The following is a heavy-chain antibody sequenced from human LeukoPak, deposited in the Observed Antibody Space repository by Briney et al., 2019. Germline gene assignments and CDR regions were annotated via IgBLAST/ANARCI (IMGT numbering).Heavy chain of an antibody. CDR2: IKQDGTEK. CDR3: AELGITMVGGV. D-gene: IGHD3-10*02. J-gene: IGHJ6*04. Sequence: GGSLRLSCAASGFSFTTYWMSWVRQAPGKGLEWVANIKQDGTEKYYVDSVKGRFSISRDNAKNSLYLQMNSLRAEDTAVYYCAELGITMVGGVWGKGTTVTISS. CDR1: GFSFTTYW. V-gene: IGHV3-7*01.